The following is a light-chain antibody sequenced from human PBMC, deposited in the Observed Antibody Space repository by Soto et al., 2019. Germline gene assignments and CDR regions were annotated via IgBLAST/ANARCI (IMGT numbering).Light chain of an antibody. CDR3: QQYNSLSYT. V-gene: IGKV1-5*03. CDR1: QSIGNL. J-gene: IGKJ2*01. Sequence: DLQMTQSPSTLSASVGDRVTITCRASQSIGNLLAWYQQKPGQAPNLLISKASSLKNGVPSRFSGSGSGTEFTLTISSLQPDDFATYYCQQYNSLSYTFGQGTKL. CDR2: KAS.